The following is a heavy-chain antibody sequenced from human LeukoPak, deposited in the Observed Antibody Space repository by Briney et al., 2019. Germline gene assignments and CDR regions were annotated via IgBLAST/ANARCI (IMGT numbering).Heavy chain of an antibody. D-gene: IGHD3-3*01. CDR2: IYTGGTT. CDR3: AKAELGVDTFFDY. CDR1: GFTVSGNY. V-gene: IGHV3-53*01. Sequence: GGSLRLSCAASGFTVSGNYMSWVRQAPGKGLEWVSVIYTGGTTYYADSVKGRFTISRDNSKRTLFLQMNSLRAEDTAFYYCAKAELGVDTFFDYWGQGTLVTVSS. J-gene: IGHJ4*02.